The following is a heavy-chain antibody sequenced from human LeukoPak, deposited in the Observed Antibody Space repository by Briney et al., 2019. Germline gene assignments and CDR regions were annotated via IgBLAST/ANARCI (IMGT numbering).Heavy chain of an antibody. CDR2: ISGSGGST. D-gene: IGHD5-24*01. CDR1: GFTFSSYA. CDR3: AKGRWLQFRGALGY. J-gene: IGHJ4*02. V-gene: IGHV3-23*01. Sequence: GGSPRLSCAASGFTFSSYAMSWVRQAPGKGLEWVSAISGSGGSTYYADSVKGRFTISRDNSKNTLYLQMNSLRAEDTAVYYCAKGRWLQFRGALGYWGQGTLVTVSS.